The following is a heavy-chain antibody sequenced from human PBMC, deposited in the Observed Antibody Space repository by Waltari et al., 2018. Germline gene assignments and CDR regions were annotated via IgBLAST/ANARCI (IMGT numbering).Heavy chain of an antibody. CDR2: INAANGNT. CDR1: GHTSPNYA. Sequence: QVQLVQSGAEVKKPGASVKISCKASGHTSPNYALHWVRQAPGQRLEYIGWINAANGNTKYVQKFQGRVSITTDTSANPAYMELSSLTSEDTAVYYCARGTNLQLAPAYWGQGTLVTVSS. D-gene: IGHD1-1*01. J-gene: IGHJ4*02. V-gene: IGHV1-3*01. CDR3: ARGTNLQLAPAY.